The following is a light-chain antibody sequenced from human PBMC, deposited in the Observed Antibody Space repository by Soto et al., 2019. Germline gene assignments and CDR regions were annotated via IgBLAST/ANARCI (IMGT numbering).Light chain of an antibody. J-gene: IGKJ1*01. V-gene: IGKV3-11*01. CDR1: QSVSSY. CDR2: DAS. CDR3: QQRRYWPVT. Sequence: EIVLTQSPAILSMSPGERATLSCRASQSVSSYFAWYQQKPGQAPRLLIYDASNGATGVPARFSGSGSGTDFTLTISRLEPEDFAVYYCQQRRYWPVTFGQGTKVEIK.